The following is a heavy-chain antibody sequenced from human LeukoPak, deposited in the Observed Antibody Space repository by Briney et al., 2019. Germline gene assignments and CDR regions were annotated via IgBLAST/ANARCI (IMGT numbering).Heavy chain of an antibody. Sequence: SETLSLTCTVSGGSISSYYWSWIRQPPGKGLEWIGYIYYSGSTNYNPSLKSRVTISVDTSKNQFSLKLSSVTAADTAVYYCARGRYYYDSSGYPRGWSGHYYYYYMDVWGKGTTVTVSS. CDR1: GGSISSYY. V-gene: IGHV4-59*01. CDR2: IYYSGST. J-gene: IGHJ6*03. CDR3: ARGRYYYDSSGYPRGWSGHYYYYYMDV. D-gene: IGHD3-22*01.